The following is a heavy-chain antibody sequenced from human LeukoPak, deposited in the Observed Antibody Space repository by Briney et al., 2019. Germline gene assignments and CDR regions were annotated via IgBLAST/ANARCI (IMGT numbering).Heavy chain of an antibody. Sequence: SETLSLTCAVYGGSFSGYYWSWIRQPPGKGLEWIGEIYHSGSTNYNPSLKSRVTITVDKSKNQFSLKLSSVTAADTAVYYCARGARITMIVVGFDYWGQGTLVTVSS. D-gene: IGHD3-22*01. J-gene: IGHJ4*02. CDR3: ARGARITMIVVGFDY. CDR1: GGSFSGYY. CDR2: IYHSGST. V-gene: IGHV4-34*01.